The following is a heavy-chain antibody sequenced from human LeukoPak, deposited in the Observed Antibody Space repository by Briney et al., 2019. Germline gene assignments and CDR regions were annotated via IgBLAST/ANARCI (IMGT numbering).Heavy chain of an antibody. CDR2: ISGSSGII. Sequence: GGSLRLSCAASGFTFNTYTMNWVRQAPGKGLEWVSYISGSSGIIDYADSVRGRFTISRDNAKNSLYLQMNSLRAEDTAVYYCARGGVYCSSVSCSVDYWGQGILVTVSS. CDR3: ARGGVYCSSVSCSVDY. V-gene: IGHV3-48*01. CDR1: GFTFNTYT. D-gene: IGHD2-2*01. J-gene: IGHJ4*02.